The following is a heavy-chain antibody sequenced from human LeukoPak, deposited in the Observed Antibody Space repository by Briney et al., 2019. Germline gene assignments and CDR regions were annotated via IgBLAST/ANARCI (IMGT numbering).Heavy chain of an antibody. J-gene: IGHJ4*02. D-gene: IGHD1-26*01. Sequence: SETLSHTCTVSGGSISSYYWSWIRQPPGKGLEWIGYIYYSGSTNYNPSLKSRVTISVDTSKNQFSLKLSSVTAADTAVYFCARERTSGREFDYWGQGTPVTVSS. CDR2: IYYSGST. CDR3: ARERTSGREFDY. V-gene: IGHV4-59*01. CDR1: GGSISSYY.